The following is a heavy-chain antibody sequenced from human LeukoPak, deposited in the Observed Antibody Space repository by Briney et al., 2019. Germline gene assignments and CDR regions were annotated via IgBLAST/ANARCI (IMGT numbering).Heavy chain of an antibody. CDR1: GGSISSYY. CDR3: AGSIMITFGGVIVSP. Sequence: SETLSLTCTVSGGSISSYYWSWIRQPPGKGLEWIGYIYYSGSTNYNPSLKSRVTISVDTSKNQFSLKLSSVTAADTAVYYCAGSIMITFGGVIVSPWGQGTLVTVSS. V-gene: IGHV4-59*01. J-gene: IGHJ5*02. CDR2: IYYSGST. D-gene: IGHD3-16*02.